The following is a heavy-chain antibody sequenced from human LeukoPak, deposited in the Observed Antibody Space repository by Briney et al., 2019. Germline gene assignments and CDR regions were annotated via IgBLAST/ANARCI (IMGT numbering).Heavy chain of an antibody. CDR3: ASGSHPYYYYGMDV. V-gene: IGHV4-59*08. Sequence: SETLSLTCTVSGGSISSYYWSWIRQPPGKGLEWIWYIYYSGSTNYNPSLKSRVTISVDTSKNQFSLKLSSVTAADTAVYYCASGSHPYYYYGMDVWGQGTTVTVSS. CDR1: GGSISSYY. J-gene: IGHJ6*02. CDR2: IYYSGST.